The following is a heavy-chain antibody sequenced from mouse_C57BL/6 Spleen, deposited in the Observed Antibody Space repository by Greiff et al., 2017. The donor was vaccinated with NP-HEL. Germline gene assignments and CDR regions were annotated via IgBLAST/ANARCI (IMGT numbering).Heavy chain of an antibody. Sequence: EVQRVESGGDLVKPGGSLKLSCAASGFTFSSYGMSWVRQTPDKRLEWVATISSGGSYTYYPDSVKGRFTISRDNAKNTLYLQMSSLKSEDTAMYYCARRDDGSYFDYWGQGTTLTVSS. V-gene: IGHV5-6*01. J-gene: IGHJ2*01. D-gene: IGHD2-3*01. CDR2: ISSGGSYT. CDR3: ARRDDGSYFDY. CDR1: GFTFSSYG.